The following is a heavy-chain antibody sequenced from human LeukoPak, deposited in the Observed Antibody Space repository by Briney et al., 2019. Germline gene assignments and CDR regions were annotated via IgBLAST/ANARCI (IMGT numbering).Heavy chain of an antibody. D-gene: IGHD6-6*01. J-gene: IGHJ6*02. CDR1: GGSIRSSY. CDR3: ARGPRILYSSSPYYYYGMDV. CDR2: ISHSGST. V-gene: IGHV4-34*01. Sequence: SETLSLTYSVSGGSIRSSYLNWIRQSPGKGLEWIGEISHSGSTNYNPSLKSRVTISVDTSKNQFSLKLSSVTAADTAVYYCARGPRILYSSSPYYYYGMDVWGQGTGVTVSS.